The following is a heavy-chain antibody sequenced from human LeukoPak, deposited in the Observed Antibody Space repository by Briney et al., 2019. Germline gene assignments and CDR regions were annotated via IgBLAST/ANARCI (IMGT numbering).Heavy chain of an antibody. CDR1: GFTFSSYT. CDR2: ISYDGGNK. CDR3: ARHLNSGYACDS. Sequence: PTGGSLRLSCAASGFTFSSYTMHWVRQAPGKGLEWVTVISYDGGNKFYADSVKGRFTISRDNSKNTLHLQMNSLRAEDTAVYYCARHLNSGYACDSWGQGTLVTVSS. J-gene: IGHJ4*02. D-gene: IGHD5-12*01. V-gene: IGHV3-30-3*01.